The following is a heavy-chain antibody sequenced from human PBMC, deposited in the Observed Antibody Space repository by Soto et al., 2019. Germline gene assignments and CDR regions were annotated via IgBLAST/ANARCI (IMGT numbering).Heavy chain of an antibody. Sequence: PGGYLRLSCAASGFTFSDYYMIWIRQAPGRGLEWVSYISSSGRTTYYADSVKGRFTISRDNSKNTLYLQMNSLRVEDTAMYYCVRENDYYGRDVWGQGTAVTVSS. J-gene: IGHJ6*02. CDR1: GFTFSDYY. CDR2: ISSSGRTT. CDR3: VRENDYYGRDV. V-gene: IGHV3-11*01.